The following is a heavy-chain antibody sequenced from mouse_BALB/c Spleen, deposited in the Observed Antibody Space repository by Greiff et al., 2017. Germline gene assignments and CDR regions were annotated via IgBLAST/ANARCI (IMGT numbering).Heavy chain of an antibody. J-gene: IGHJ2*01. CDR1: GYSITSDYA. Sequence: EVKLVESGPGLVKPSQSLSLTCTVTGYSITSDYAWNWIRQFPGNKLEWMGYISYSGSTSYNPSLKSRISITRDTSKNQFFLQLNSVTTEDTATYYCARSGEVRRAFDYWGQGTTLTVSS. CDR3: ARSGEVRRAFDY. CDR2: ISYSGST. D-gene: IGHD2-14*01. V-gene: IGHV3-2*02.